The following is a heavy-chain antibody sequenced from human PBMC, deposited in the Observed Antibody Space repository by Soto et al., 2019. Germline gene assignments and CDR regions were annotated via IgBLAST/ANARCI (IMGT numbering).Heavy chain of an antibody. V-gene: IGHV3-64*01. J-gene: IGHJ4*02. CDR3: ARRDGYNFDY. Sequence: EVQLVESGGGLVQPGGSLRLSCAASGFTFSSYAMHWVRQAPGKGLEYVSAISSNGGSTYYANSVKGRFTISRDNSKNTLYLQMGSLIAEDMAVYYCARRDGYNFDYWGQGTLVTVSS. D-gene: IGHD5-12*01. CDR2: ISSNGGST. CDR1: GFTFSSYA.